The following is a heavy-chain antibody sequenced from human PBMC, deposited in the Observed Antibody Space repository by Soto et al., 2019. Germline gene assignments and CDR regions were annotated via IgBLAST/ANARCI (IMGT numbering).Heavy chain of an antibody. CDR1: GYTFTSYG. CDR3: ARVSHYDFWSGYQNFDY. Sequence: GASVKVSCKASGYTFTSYGISWVRQAPGQGLEWMGWISAYNGNTNYAQKLQGRVTMTTDTSTSTAYMELRSLRSDDTAVYYCARVSHYDFWSGYQNFDYWGQGTLVTVSS. V-gene: IGHV1-18*01. D-gene: IGHD3-3*01. CDR2: ISAYNGNT. J-gene: IGHJ4*02.